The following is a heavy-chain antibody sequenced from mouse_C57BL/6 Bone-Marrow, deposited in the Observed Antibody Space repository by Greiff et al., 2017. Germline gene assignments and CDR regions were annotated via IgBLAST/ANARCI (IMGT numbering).Heavy chain of an antibody. Sequence: VQLQQSGPELVKPGASVKISCKASGYAFSSSWLNWVKQRPGTGLEWIGRIYPGDGDTNYNGKFKGKATLTADKSSSTAYMQLSSLTSEDSAVYFCARWAGRRGWYFDVWGTGTTVTVSS. J-gene: IGHJ1*03. D-gene: IGHD1-1*01. CDR1: GYAFSSSW. CDR3: ARWAGRRGWYFDV. CDR2: IYPGDGDT. V-gene: IGHV1-82*01.